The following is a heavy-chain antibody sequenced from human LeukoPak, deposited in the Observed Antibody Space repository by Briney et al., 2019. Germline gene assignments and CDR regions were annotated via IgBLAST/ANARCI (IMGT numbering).Heavy chain of an antibody. CDR3: ARAPGVGQFDY. V-gene: IGHV3-48*03. J-gene: IGHJ4*02. CDR2: ISASGSAI. CDR1: GFTFSSHE. D-gene: IGHD1-26*01. Sequence: RGSLRLSCAAAGFTFSSHEINWVRQAPGKGLEWVSYISASGSAIYYADSVKGRFTISRDNAKNSLHLQMNSLRADDTAVYYCARAPGVGQFDYWGQGTLVTVSS.